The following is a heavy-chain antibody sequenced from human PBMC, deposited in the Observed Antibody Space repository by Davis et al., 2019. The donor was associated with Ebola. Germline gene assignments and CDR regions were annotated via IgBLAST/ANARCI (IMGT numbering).Heavy chain of an antibody. CDR1: GGPFSTSY. CDR2: IYYSGTT. Sequence: MPSETLSLTCTVSGGPFSTSYRSCVRQPPGKGLEWVGYIYYSGTTHYNPSLRGRVTISVDTSKKHFSLKLGSVTAADTAVYYCARGSQWLGPDYWGQGTLVTVSS. J-gene: IGHJ4*02. D-gene: IGHD6-19*01. V-gene: IGHV4-59*01. CDR3: ARGSQWLGPDY.